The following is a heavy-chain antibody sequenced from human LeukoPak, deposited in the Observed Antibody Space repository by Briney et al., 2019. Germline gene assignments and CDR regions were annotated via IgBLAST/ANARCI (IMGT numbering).Heavy chain of an antibody. CDR3: ARDSTNYYDSSGYPPFGY. CDR1: GFTFNSFQ. V-gene: IGHV3-7*01. J-gene: IGHJ4*02. Sequence: TGGSLRLSCAASGFTFNSFQMTWVRQAPGKGLEWVADINQDGSEKNYVDSVKGRFTISRDNAKNSLYLQMSGLRAEDTAVYYCARDSTNYYDSSGYPPFGYWGQGTLVTVSS. CDR2: INQDGSEK. D-gene: IGHD3-22*01.